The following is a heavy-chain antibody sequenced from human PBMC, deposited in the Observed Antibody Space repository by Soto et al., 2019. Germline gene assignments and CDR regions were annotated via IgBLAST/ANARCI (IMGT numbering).Heavy chain of an antibody. CDR2: VYYNENT. J-gene: IGHJ5*01. Sequence: KPSETLSLTCSVSGASINNFAYYGVWIRQPPGKGLEWIGTVYYNENTYYNPSLKSRVAISVDTAKNQFSLNLRSVTAADTAIYFCARRERYYGSPGWFDPWGQGTLVTVSS. V-gene: IGHV4-39*01. CDR3: ARRERYYGSPGWFDP. D-gene: IGHD3-10*01. CDR1: GASINNFAYY.